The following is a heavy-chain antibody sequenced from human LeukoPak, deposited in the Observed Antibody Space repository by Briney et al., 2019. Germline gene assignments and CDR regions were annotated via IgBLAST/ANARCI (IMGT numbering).Heavy chain of an antibody. V-gene: IGHV3-48*02. CDR2: ISITSKTI. CDR1: GFTFSSND. CDR3: ARLVGSRSCSGGTCYSDY. D-gene: IGHD2-15*01. Sequence: GGSLRLSCAGSGFTFSSNDMSWVRQPPGKGLEWVSYISITSKTIKYAYSVKGRFTISRDNAKNSLYLQMNSLRDEDTAVYYCARLVGSRSCSGGTCYSDYWGQGTLVTVSS. J-gene: IGHJ4*02.